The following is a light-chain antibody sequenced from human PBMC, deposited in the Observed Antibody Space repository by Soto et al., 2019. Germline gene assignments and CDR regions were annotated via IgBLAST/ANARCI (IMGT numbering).Light chain of an antibody. CDR3: TSYAGTYSFFYV. J-gene: IGLJ1*01. CDR1: SSDVGAYNY. V-gene: IGLV2-8*01. Sequence: QSALTQPPSPSRSPGQSVPISCTGTSSDVGAYNYVSWYQQLPGKAPKLIIYEVSKRPSGVPDRFSGSKSGNTASLTVSGLQAEDEADYYCTSYAGTYSFFYVFGTGTKVTVL. CDR2: EVS.